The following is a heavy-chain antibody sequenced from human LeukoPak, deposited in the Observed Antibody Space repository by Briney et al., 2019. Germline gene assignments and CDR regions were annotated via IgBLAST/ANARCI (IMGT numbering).Heavy chain of an antibody. CDR3: ARRNYDSSGYPIDY. CDR2: INHSGST. D-gene: IGHD3-22*01. Sequence: SETLSLTCAVYGGSFSGYYWSWIRQPPGKGLEWIGEINHSGSTNYNPSLKSRVTISVDTSKNQFSLKLSSVTAADTAVYYCARRNYDSSGYPIDYWGQGTPVTVSS. CDR1: GGSFSGYY. J-gene: IGHJ4*02. V-gene: IGHV4-34*01.